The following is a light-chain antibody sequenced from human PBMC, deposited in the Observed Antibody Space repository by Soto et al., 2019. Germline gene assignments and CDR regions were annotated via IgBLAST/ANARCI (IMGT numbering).Light chain of an antibody. CDR1: QSVSSY. V-gene: IGKV3-11*01. J-gene: IGKJ1*01. CDR2: DAS. CDR3: QQYGSLSWT. Sequence: EIVLTQSPATLSLSPGARATLSCRASQSVSSYLAWYQQKPGQARRLLIYDASNRATGITARFSGSGSGTDFTLTISRLEPEDFAVYYCQQYGSLSWTFGQGTKVEIK.